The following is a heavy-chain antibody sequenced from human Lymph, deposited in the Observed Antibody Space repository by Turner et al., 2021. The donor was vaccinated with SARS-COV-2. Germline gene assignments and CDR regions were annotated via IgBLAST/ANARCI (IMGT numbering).Heavy chain of an antibody. D-gene: IGHD6-19*01. CDR1: GASISGSTYS. CDR3: ARGSPQGWYVPVFDY. Sequence: QLQLQESGPGLLKPSVTLSLTCTVSGASISGSTYSWGWIRQPPGKGLEWIGSIYYTGSTYYNPSLKSRVTISVDTSKNQFSLKLSSVTAADTDVFYCARGSPQGWYVPVFDYWGQGTLVTVSS. J-gene: IGHJ4*02. V-gene: IGHV4-39*01. CDR2: IYYTGST.